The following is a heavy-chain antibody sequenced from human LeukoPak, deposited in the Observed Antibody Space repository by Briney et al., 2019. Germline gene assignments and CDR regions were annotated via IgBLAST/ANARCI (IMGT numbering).Heavy chain of an antibody. Sequence: PGGSLRLSCAASGFTFSSYGMHWVRQAPGKGLEWVAFIRYDGSNKYYADSVKGRFTISRDNSKNTLYLQMNSLRAEDTAVYYCAKVEPGIAARTRFDPWGQGTLVTVSS. CDR3: AKVEPGIAARTRFDP. CDR1: GFTFSSYG. CDR2: IRYDGSNK. D-gene: IGHD6-6*01. V-gene: IGHV3-30*02. J-gene: IGHJ5*02.